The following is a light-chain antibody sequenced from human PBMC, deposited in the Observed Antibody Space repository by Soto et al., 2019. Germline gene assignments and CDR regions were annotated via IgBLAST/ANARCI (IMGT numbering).Light chain of an antibody. CDR2: GAS. V-gene: IGKV3-20*01. J-gene: IGKJ1*01. Sequence: LVLTQSPGTLSLSPGERATLSCRASQSVSNYLAWYQRKPGQAPRLLIYGASSRATGIPDRFSGSGSGTDFTLTISRLEPEDFAVYYCHQYGGSPQTFGQGTKVDIK. CDR3: HQYGGSPQT. CDR1: QSVSNY.